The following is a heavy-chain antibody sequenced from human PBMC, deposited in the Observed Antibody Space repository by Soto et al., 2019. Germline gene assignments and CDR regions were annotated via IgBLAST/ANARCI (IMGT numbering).Heavy chain of an antibody. J-gene: IGHJ4*02. CDR3: ARGQGDYLDY. V-gene: IGHV4-34*01. CDR2: INHSGST. CDR1: GGSFSGYY. Sequence: PSETLSLTCAVYGGSFSGYYWSWIRQPPGKGLEWIGEINHSGSTNYNPSLKSRVTISVDTSKNQFSLKLSSVTAADTAVYYCARGQGDYLDYWGQGTLVTVSS.